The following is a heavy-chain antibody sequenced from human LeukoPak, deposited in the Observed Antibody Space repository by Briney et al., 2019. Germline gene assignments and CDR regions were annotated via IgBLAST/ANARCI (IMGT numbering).Heavy chain of an antibody. CDR3: ASSDYGDYVGWFDP. J-gene: IGHJ5*02. V-gene: IGHV4-39*07. CDR2: IYYSGST. D-gene: IGHD4-17*01. CDR1: GGSISSSSYY. Sequence: PSETLSLTCTVSGGSISSSSYYWGWIRQPPGKGLEWIGSIYYSGSTYYDPSLKSRVTISVGTSKNQFSLKLSSVTAADTAVYYCASSDYGDYVGWFDPWGQGTLVTVSP.